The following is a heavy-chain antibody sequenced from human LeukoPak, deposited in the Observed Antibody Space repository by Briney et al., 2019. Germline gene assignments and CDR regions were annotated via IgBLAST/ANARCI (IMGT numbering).Heavy chain of an antibody. Sequence: GGSLRLSCTASGFTFGDYAMSWVRQAPGKGLEWVGFIRSKEYGETTDYAAASVKGRFSISRDDSKSIAYLQMNSLKTEDTGVYYCTKFGYSSGWYKYYGMDVWGQGTTVTVSS. CDR3: TKFGYSSGWYKYYGMDV. CDR2: IRSKEYGETT. CDR1: GFTFGDYA. V-gene: IGHV3-49*04. J-gene: IGHJ6*02. D-gene: IGHD6-19*01.